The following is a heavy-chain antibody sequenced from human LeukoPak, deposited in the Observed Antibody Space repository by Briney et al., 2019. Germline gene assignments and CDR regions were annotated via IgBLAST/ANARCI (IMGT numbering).Heavy chain of an antibody. J-gene: IGHJ5*02. CDR1: GGSFSGYY. D-gene: IGHD3-10*01. CDR3: ARGRGPVTMVRGMFDP. CDR2: INHSGST. V-gene: IGHV4-34*01. Sequence: PSETLSLTCAVYGGSFSGYYWSWIRQPPGMGLEWIGEINHSGSTNYNPSLKSRVTISVDTSKNQFSLKLSSVTAADTAVYYCARGRGPVTMVRGMFDPWGQGTLVTVSS.